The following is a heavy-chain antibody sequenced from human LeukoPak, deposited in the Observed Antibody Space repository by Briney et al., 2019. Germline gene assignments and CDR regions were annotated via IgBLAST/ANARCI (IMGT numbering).Heavy chain of an antibody. D-gene: IGHD1-7*01. CDR1: GFIFGDFW. Sequence: GGSLRLSCAASGFIFGDFWMVWVRQAPGKGLEWVASINENGRETYYAASVTGRFTISRDTAKNSVYFQMSALRAEDTAVYYCARDGITCTRDYWGQGALVTVSS. CDR2: INENGRET. CDR3: ARDGITCTRDY. J-gene: IGHJ4*02. V-gene: IGHV3-7*01.